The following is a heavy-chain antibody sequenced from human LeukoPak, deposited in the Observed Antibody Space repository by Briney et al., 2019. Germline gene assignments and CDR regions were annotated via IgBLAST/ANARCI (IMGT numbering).Heavy chain of an antibody. D-gene: IGHD5-24*01. CDR2: INPNSGGT. Sequence: ASVKVSCKASGYTFTGYYMHWVRQAPGQGLEWMGWINPNSGGTNYAQKFQGRVTMTRDTSISTAYMELSRLRSDDTAVYYCARANGYNPMAPEPIDYWGQGTLVTVSS. CDR1: GYTFTGYY. J-gene: IGHJ4*02. CDR3: ARANGYNPMAPEPIDY. V-gene: IGHV1-2*02.